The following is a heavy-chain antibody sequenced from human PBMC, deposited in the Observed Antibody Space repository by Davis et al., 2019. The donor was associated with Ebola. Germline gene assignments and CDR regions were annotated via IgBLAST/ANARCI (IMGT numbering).Heavy chain of an antibody. CDR1: GYTFTSYY. D-gene: IGHD2-15*01. J-gene: IGHJ4*02. CDR3: ARDLGNVLGYCSGGSCDDVDY. Sequence: AASVKVSCKASGYTFTSYYMHWVRQAPGQGLEWMGIINPSGGSTSYAQKFQGRVTMTRDTSTSTVYMELSGLRSEDTAVYYCARDLGNVLGYCSGGSCDDVDYWGQGTLVTVSS. CDR2: INPSGGST. V-gene: IGHV1-46*01.